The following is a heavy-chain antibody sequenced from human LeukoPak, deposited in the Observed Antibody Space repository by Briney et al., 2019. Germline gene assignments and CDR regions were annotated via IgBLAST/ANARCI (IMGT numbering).Heavy chain of an antibody. CDR3: ARDHSNWEGVDY. CDR2: ISTSSGTI. J-gene: IGHJ4*02. D-gene: IGHD1-1*01. Sequence: PGGSLRLSCAASGFTFSSYSMNWVRQAPGEGLEWVSYISTSSGTIYYADSLKGRFTISRDNAKNSLYLQMNSLRAEDTAVYYCARDHSNWEGVDYWGQGTLVTVSS. V-gene: IGHV3-48*01. CDR1: GFTFSSYS.